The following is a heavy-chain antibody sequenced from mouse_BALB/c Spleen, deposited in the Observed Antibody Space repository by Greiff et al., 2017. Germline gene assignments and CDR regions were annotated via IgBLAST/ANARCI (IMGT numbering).Heavy chain of an antibody. CDR3: AHSTMITTGYAMDY. D-gene: IGHD2-4*01. J-gene: IGHJ4*01. V-gene: IGHV1-87*01. CDR2: IYPGDGDT. CDR1: GYTFTSYW. Sequence: QVQLQQSGAELARPGASVKLSCKASGYTFTSYWMQWVKQRPGQGLEWIGAIYPGDGDTRYTQKFKGKATLTADKSSSTAYMQLSSLASEDSAVYYCAHSTMITTGYAMDYWGQGTSVTVSS.